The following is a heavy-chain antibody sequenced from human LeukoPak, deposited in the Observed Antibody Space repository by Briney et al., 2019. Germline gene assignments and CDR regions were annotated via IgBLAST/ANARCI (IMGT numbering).Heavy chain of an antibody. CDR2: IYPGDSDT. Sequence: GESLKISCKGSGYSFTNYWIAWVRQKPGKGLEWMGIIYPGDSDTRYSPSFQGQVTISADKSTSTAYLQWSSLKASDTAIYYCARRNIAAGHFDFWGQGTLVTVSS. V-gene: IGHV5-51*01. D-gene: IGHD6-13*01. CDR3: ARRNIAAGHFDF. J-gene: IGHJ4*02. CDR1: GYSFTNYW.